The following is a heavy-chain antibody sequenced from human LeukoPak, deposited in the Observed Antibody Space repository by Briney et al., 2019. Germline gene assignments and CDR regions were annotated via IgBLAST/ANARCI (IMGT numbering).Heavy chain of an antibody. CDR2: IHSSGTIK. V-gene: IGHV3-48*03. CDR1: GFPFSIYE. CDR3: ALLAVASDFDY. J-gene: IGHJ4*02. D-gene: IGHD6-19*01. Sequence: GGSLRLSCAGSGFPFSIYEMSWVRQAPGKGLEWVSNIHSSGTIKYYADSVKGRFSISRDNAKSSLYLQMNSLRVEDTAVYYCALLAVASDFDYWGQGALVTVSS.